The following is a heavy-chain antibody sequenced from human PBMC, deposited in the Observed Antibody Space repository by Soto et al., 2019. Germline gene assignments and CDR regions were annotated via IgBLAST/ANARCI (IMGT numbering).Heavy chain of an antibody. Sequence: KSSETLSLTCAVSGGSISSSNWWSWVRQPPGKGLEWIGEIYHSGSTNYNPSLKSRVTISVDKSKNQFSLKLSSVTAADTAVYYCARNKRYCSSTSCYSHFDCWGQGTLVTVSS. D-gene: IGHD2-2*01. CDR1: GGSISSSNW. V-gene: IGHV4-4*02. J-gene: IGHJ4*02. CDR2: IYHSGST. CDR3: ARNKRYCSSTSCYSHFDC.